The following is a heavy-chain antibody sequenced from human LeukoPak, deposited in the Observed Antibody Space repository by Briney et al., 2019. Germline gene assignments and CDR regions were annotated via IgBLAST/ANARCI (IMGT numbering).Heavy chain of an antibody. Sequence: SETLSLTCTVSGYSLSTSYYWGWIRQPPGKGLEWIGSIYHSGNTYYNPSLKSRVTISVDTSKNQFSLKLNSVTAADTAVYYWARAGYGDSDFDYWGQGTLVTVSS. J-gene: IGHJ4*02. CDR3: ARAGYGDSDFDY. D-gene: IGHD4-17*01. CDR1: GYSLSTSYY. V-gene: IGHV4-38-2*02. CDR2: IYHSGNT.